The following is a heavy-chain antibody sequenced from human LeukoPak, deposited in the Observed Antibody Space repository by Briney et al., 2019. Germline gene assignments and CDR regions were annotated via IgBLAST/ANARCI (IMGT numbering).Heavy chain of an antibody. V-gene: IGHV3-23*01. CDR3: AKDGLWFGDDGFDY. D-gene: IGHD3-10*01. J-gene: IGHJ4*02. CDR2: VSGSGGNT. Sequence: PGGSLRLSCAASGFTFSNYAMSWVRQAPGKGLEWASAVSGSGGNTYYADSMKGRFTISRDNSKNTLYLQMNSLRAEDTAVYYCAKDGLWFGDDGFDYWGQGTLVTVSS. CDR1: GFTFSNYA.